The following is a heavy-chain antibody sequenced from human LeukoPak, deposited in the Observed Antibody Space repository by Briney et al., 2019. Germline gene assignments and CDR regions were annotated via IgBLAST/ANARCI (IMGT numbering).Heavy chain of an antibody. CDR2: IIPIFGTA. Sequence: ASVEVSCKASGGTFSSYAISWVRQAPGQGLEWMGGIIPIFGTANYAQKFQGRVTITADESTSTAYMELSSLRSEDTAIYYCASRLYCSNTRCRNFPFAYWGQGTLVTVSS. CDR1: GGTFSSYA. CDR3: ASRLYCSNTRCRNFPFAY. D-gene: IGHD2-2*01. J-gene: IGHJ4*02. V-gene: IGHV1-69*13.